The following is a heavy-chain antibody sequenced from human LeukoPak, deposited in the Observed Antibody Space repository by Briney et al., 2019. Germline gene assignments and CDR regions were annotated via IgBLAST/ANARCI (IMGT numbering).Heavy chain of an antibody. CDR1: GGSISSYY. V-gene: IGHV4-59*08. J-gene: IGHJ4*02. CDR3: ARRSSGWTFDY. Sequence: SETLSLTCTVSGGSISSYYWSWIRQPPGRGLEWIGYIYYSGSTNYNPSLKSRVTISVDTSKNQFSLKLSSVTAADTAVYYCARRSSGWTFDYWGQGTLVTVSS. D-gene: IGHD6-19*01. CDR2: IYYSGST.